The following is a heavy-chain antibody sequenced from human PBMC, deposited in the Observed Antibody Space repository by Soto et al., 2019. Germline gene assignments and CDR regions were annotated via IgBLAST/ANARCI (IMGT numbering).Heavy chain of an antibody. J-gene: IGHJ1*01. V-gene: IGHV3-23*01. CDR2: ISASGDNT. D-gene: IGHD6-13*01. CDR1: GFTFNRYG. Sequence: EVQLSESGGGLVQPGGSLRLSCAASGFTFNRYGMSWVRQAPGKGLEWVSAISASGDNTYYADSVKGRFTISRDSSNNTLYLQMNSLSAEDTAFYYCVKDESINWYSGHFRHWGQGTLVTVSS. CDR3: VKDESINWYSGHFRH.